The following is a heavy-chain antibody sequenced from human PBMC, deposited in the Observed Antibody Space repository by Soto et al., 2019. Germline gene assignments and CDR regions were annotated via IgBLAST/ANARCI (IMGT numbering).Heavy chain of an antibody. CDR2: MIPIFGTA. CDR1: GGTFSRYA. J-gene: IGHJ4*02. CDR3: ARESRSCSGGSFYFLPGSDY. D-gene: IGHD2-15*01. V-gene: IGHV1-69*12. Sequence: QVQLVQSGAEVKKPGSSVKVSCKASGGTFSRYAISWVRQAPGQGLEWMGGMIPIFGTAKYAQKFQGRVTMTADESTSTAYMELSRVRSEDTAVYYCARESRSCSGGSFYFLPGSDYWGQGTLVTVSS.